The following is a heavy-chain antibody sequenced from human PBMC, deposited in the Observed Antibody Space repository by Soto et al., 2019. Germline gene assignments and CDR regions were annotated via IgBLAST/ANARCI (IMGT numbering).Heavy chain of an antibody. CDR3: AQPDRAAGEEY. Sequence: PGESLKVSCKGAGYTFTNHWIAWVRQMTGKGLEWMGIIYPADSDTRYSPSFQGQVTISSDKSINTAYVPWSRLKASYTAMYYCAQPDRAAGEEYWGQGTPVTVSS. CDR1: GYTFTNHW. D-gene: IGHD6-13*01. CDR2: IYPADSDT. J-gene: IGHJ4*02. V-gene: IGHV5-51*01.